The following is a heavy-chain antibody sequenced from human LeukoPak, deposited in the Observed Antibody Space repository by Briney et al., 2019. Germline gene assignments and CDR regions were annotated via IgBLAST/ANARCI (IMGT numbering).Heavy chain of an antibody. CDR1: GFTFSSYS. J-gene: IGHJ5*02. CDR2: ISSSSSTI. D-gene: IGHD1-20*01. Sequence: GGSLRLSCAASGFTFSSYSMNWARQAPGKGLEWVSYISSSSSTIYYADSVKGRFTISRDNAKNSLYLQMNSLRAEDTAVYYCASLEYNWIVNWFDPWGQGTLVTVSS. V-gene: IGHV3-48*01. CDR3: ASLEYNWIVNWFDP.